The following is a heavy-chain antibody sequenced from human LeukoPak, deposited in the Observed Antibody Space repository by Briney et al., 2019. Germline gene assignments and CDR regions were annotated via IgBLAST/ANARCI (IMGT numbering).Heavy chain of an antibody. CDR1: GYTFTSYG. V-gene: IGHV1-18*01. CDR3: ARVLGYCSGGSCHEIDY. CDR2: ISAYNGNT. D-gene: IGHD2-15*01. Sequence: GSSVKVSCKASGYTFTSYGISWVRQAPGQGLEWMGWISAYNGNTNYAQKLQGRVTMTTDTSTSTAYMELRSLRSDDTAVYYCARVLGYCSGGSCHEIDYWGQGTLVTVSS. J-gene: IGHJ4*02.